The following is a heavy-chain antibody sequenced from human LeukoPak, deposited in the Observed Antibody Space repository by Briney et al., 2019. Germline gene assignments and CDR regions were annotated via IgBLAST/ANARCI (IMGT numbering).Heavy chain of an antibody. J-gene: IGHJ4*02. Sequence: HPGGSLRLSCAASGFSFSTHWMHWVRQAPGKGLVYVAQINSDGSATAYADSVKGRFTIPRDNAKNTLYLEMSSLRAEDTAVYYCGSLTVVARDHWGQGTLVTVSS. V-gene: IGHV3-74*01. CDR3: GSLTVVARDH. D-gene: IGHD3-22*01. CDR1: GFSFSTHW. CDR2: INSDGSAT.